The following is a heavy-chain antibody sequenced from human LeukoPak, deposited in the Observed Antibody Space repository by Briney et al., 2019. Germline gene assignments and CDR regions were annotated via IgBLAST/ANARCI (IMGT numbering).Heavy chain of an antibody. CDR3: ARDRRGYSGYEVKSAFDI. V-gene: IGHV1-69*01. D-gene: IGHD5-12*01. CDR2: SIPIFGTA. CDR1: GGTYISYA. Sequence: GASVKVSCKASGGTYISYAISWVRQAPGQGLAWVGGSIPIFGTANSAQKFQGRVTITADESTSTDYMELSSLRSEDTAVYYCARDRRGYSGYEVKSAFDIWGQGTMVTVSS. J-gene: IGHJ3*02.